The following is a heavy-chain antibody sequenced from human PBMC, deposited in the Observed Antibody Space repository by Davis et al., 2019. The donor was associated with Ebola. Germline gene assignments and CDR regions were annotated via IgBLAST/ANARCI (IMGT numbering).Heavy chain of an antibody. CDR2: INPSGGST. CDR3: ATGGVRGGFDI. V-gene: IGHV1-46*01. CDR1: GYTFTSYY. D-gene: IGHD3-10*01. Sequence: AASVKVSCNASGYTFTSYYMHWVRQAPGQGLEWMGIINPSGGSTSYAQKFQGRVTMTRDTSTSTVYMELSSLRSEDTAVYYCATGGVRGGFDIWGQGTMVTVSS. J-gene: IGHJ3*02.